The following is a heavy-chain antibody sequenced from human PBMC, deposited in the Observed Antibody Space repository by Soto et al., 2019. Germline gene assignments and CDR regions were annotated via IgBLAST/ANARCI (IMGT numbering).Heavy chain of an antibody. D-gene: IGHD3-10*01. V-gene: IGHV3-30-3*01. J-gene: IGHJ6*02. Sequence: GGSLRLSCAASGFTFSSYAMHWVRQAPGKGLGWVAVISYDGSNKYYADSVKSRFTISRDNSKNTLYLQMNSLRAEDTAVYYCARADTMAKNYYYYYGMDVWGQGTTVTVSS. CDR3: ARADTMAKNYYYYYGMDV. CDR2: ISYDGSNK. CDR1: GFTFSSYA.